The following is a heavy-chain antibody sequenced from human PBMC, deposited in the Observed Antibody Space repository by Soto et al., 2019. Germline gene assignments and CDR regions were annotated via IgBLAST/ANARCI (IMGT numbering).Heavy chain of an antibody. CDR1: GGSISSYY. Sequence: SETLSLTCTVSGGSISSYYWSWIRQPPGKGLEWIGYIYYSGSTNYNPSLKSRVTISVDTSKNQFSLKLSSVTAADTAVYYCARLRWELPSTGAGRHTSFFDYWGQGTLVTVSS. D-gene: IGHD1-26*01. J-gene: IGHJ4*02. V-gene: IGHV4-59*08. CDR3: ARLRWELPSTGAGRHTSFFDY. CDR2: IYYSGST.